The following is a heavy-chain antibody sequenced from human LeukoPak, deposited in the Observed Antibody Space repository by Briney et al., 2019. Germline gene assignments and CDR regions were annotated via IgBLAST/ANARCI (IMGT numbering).Heavy chain of an antibody. V-gene: IGHV4-59*01. CDR3: ARSAVGTDPYCGGDCYSRTADYYFDY. D-gene: IGHD2-21*02. Sequence: PSETLSLTCTVSGGSISSYYWSWIRQHPGKGLEWIGYIYYSGGTNYNPSLKSRVTISVDTSKNQFSLKLSSVTAADTAVYYCARSAVGTDPYCGGDCYSRTADYYFDYWGQGTPVTVSS. J-gene: IGHJ4*02. CDR2: IYYSGGT. CDR1: GGSISSYY.